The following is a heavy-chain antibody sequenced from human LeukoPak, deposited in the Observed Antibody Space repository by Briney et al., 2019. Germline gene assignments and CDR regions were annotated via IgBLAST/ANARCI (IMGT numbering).Heavy chain of an antibody. V-gene: IGHV1-24*01. J-gene: IGHJ4*02. CDR3: ARVGLAYGGSYFGY. Sequence: GASVKVSCKVSGYTLTELSMHWVRQAPGKGLEWMGGFDPEDGETIYAQKFQGRVTMTTDTSTSTAYMELRSLRSDDTAVYYCARVGLAYGGSYFGYWGQGTLVTVSS. CDR2: FDPEDGET. D-gene: IGHD3-16*01. CDR1: GYTLTELS.